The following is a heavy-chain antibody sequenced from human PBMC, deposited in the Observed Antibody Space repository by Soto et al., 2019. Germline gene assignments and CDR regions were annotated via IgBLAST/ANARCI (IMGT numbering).Heavy chain of an antibody. D-gene: IGHD2-21*02. V-gene: IGHV4-59*01. CDR2: MYNTGST. CDR3: ARDLWGYCGTDCYPLDV. J-gene: IGHJ6*01. Sequence: QVQLQESGPGLVKPSETLSLTCTVSGGTISRYYWSWIRQPPGKGLEWIGYMYNTGSTGYNPSFKSRVTISVDTSKNQFALKLNSVTAADTAVYYWARDLWGYCGTDCYPLDVW. CDR1: GGTISRYY.